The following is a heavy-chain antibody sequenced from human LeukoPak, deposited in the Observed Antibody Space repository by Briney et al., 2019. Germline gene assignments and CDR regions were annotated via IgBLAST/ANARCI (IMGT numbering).Heavy chain of an antibody. D-gene: IGHD3-3*01. CDR2: IYYSGST. V-gene: IGHV4-34*01. CDR1: GGSFSGYY. J-gene: IGHJ6*02. Sequence: PSETLSLTCAVYGGSFSGYYWSWIRQPPGKGLEWIGSIYYSGSTYYNPSLKSRVTISVDTSKNQFSLKLSSVTAADTAVYYCARESGIPYYDFWSGFHNYYYYYGMDVWGQGTTVTVSS. CDR3: ARESGIPYYDFWSGFHNYYYYYGMDV.